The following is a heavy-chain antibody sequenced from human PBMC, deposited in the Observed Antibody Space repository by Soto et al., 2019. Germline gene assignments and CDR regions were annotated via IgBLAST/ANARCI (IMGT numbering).Heavy chain of an antibody. D-gene: IGHD3-10*01. CDR1: GGTFSSYA. CDR3: ARDNILWFGELLSDTKTYGMDV. CDR2: IIPIFGTA. J-gene: IGHJ6*02. Sequence: SVKVSCKASGGTFSSYAISWVRQAPGQGLEWMGGIIPIFGTANYAQKFQGRVTITADESTSTAYMELSRLRSEDTAVYYCARDNILWFGELLSDTKTYGMDVWGQGXTVTVSS. V-gene: IGHV1-69*13.